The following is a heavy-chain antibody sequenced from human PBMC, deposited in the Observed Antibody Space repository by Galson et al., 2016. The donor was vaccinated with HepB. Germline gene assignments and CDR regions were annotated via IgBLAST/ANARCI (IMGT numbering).Heavy chain of an antibody. Sequence: SLRLSCAASGFNYADAWMNWVRQAPGKGLEWVGRIKSKTAVGTTDYAAPVKCRFTISRDDSKNTLYLQMTSLKTEDTAMYYCVTRGGENSWGPGTLVTVSS. CDR2: IKSKTAVGTT. D-gene: IGHD2/OR15-2a*01. CDR1: GFNYADAW. CDR3: VTRGGENS. J-gene: IGHJ4*02. V-gene: IGHV3-15*01.